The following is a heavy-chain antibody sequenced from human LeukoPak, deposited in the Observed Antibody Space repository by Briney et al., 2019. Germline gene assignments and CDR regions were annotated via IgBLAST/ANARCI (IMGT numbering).Heavy chain of an antibody. J-gene: IGHJ4*02. V-gene: IGHV4-39*01. Sequence: SETLSLTCTVSGGSISSSSYYWGWIRQPPGKGLEWIGSIYYSGSTYYNPSLKSRVTISVDTSKNQFSLKLSSVTAADTAVYYCARVDCSWQSHDYWGQGTLVTVSS. CDR3: ARVDCSWQSHDY. D-gene: IGHD6-13*01. CDR1: GGSISSSSYY. CDR2: IYYSGST.